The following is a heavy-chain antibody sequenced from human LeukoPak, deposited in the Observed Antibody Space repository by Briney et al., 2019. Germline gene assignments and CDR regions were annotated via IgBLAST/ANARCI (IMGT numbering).Heavy chain of an antibody. CDR2: ISAYNGNT. CDR3: ARASSGSSWYSEGFPEHYYYYSAMDV. J-gene: IGHJ6*02. D-gene: IGHD6-13*01. V-gene: IGHV1-18*01. CDR1: GYTFTSYG. Sequence: ASVKVSCKVSGYTFTSYGISWVRQAPGQGLEWMGWISAYNGNTNYAKKLQGRVTMTTDTSTSTAYMELRSLRSDDTAVYYCARASSGSSWYSEGFPEHYYYYSAMDVWGQGTTVTVSS.